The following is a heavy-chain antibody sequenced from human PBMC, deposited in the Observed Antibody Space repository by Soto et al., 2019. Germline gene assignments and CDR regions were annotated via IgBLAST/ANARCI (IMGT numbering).Heavy chain of an antibody. J-gene: IGHJ3*02. CDR1: GFTFDNYA. CDR2: ISWNSGSI. V-gene: IGHV3-9*01. D-gene: IGHD2-15*01. CDR3: ATGRVVAANTVTRNAFDI. Sequence: EVQLVESGGGLVQPGRSLRLSCAASGFTFDNYAMHWVRQAPGKGLEWVSGISWNSGSIGYADSVKGRFTISRDNAKNSLYLQMNSLRAEDTALYYCATGRVVAANTVTRNAFDIWGQGTMVTVSS.